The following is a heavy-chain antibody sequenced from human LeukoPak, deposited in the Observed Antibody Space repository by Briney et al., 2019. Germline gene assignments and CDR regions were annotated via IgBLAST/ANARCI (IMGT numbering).Heavy chain of an antibody. CDR1: GYTFTGYY. Sequence: ASVKVSCKASGYTFTGYYMHWVRQAPGQGLEWMGWIYPNSGNTGYAQKFQGRVTMTRNTSISTAYMELSSLRSEDTAVYYCAIGRGGSYHYYWGQGTLVTVSS. V-gene: IGHV1-8*02. D-gene: IGHD1-26*01. J-gene: IGHJ4*02. CDR2: IYPNSGNT. CDR3: AIGRGGSYHYY.